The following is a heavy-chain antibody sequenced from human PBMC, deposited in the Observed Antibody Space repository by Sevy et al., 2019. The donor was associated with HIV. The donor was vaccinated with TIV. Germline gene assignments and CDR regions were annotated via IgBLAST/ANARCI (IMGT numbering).Heavy chain of an antibody. CDR3: ARAGATIFGLVTMSFDD. CDR1: GDSVSTNSAV. CDR2: TYYRSKWFN. Sequence: SQTLSLTCAISGDSVSTNSAVWNWIRQSPSRGLEWLGRTYYRSKWFNDYSVSVKGRLTITPDTSKNQFSLHLKSVTADDTAVYFCARAGATIFGLVTMSFDDWGQRTLVTVSS. D-gene: IGHD3-3*01. V-gene: IGHV6-1*01. J-gene: IGHJ4*02.